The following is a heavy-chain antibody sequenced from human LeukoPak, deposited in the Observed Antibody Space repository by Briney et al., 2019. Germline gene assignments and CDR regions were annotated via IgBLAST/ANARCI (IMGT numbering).Heavy chain of an antibody. V-gene: IGHV1-18*01. D-gene: IGHD6-25*01. CDR1: GYTSPFYG. Sequence: ASVKVSCKVSGYTSPFYGITWVRQAPGQGLEWMGWISTETQSPNYAQKLQGRLTITTDKATSTAYMELTSLRYDDAAIYYCASGSPNYMDVWGKGTTVTVSS. CDR2: ISTETQSP. CDR3: ASGSPNYMDV. J-gene: IGHJ6*03.